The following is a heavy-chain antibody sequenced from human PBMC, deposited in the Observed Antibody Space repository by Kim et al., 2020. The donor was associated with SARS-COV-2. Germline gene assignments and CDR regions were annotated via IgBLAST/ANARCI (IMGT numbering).Heavy chain of an antibody. Sequence: ASVKVSCKASGYTFTSYYMHWVRQAPGQGLEWMGIINPSGGSTSYAQKFQGRVTMTRDTSTSTVYMELSSLRSEDTAVYYCARGDDILTGYWRYTQPDWFDPWGQGTLVTVSS. CDR2: INPSGGST. CDR1: GYTFTSYY. CDR3: ARGDDILTGYWRYTQPDWFDP. J-gene: IGHJ5*02. D-gene: IGHD3-9*01. V-gene: IGHV1-46*01.